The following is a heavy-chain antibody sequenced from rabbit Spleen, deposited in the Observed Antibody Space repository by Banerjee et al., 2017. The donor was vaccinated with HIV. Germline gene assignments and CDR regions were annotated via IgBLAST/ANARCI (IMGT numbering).Heavy chain of an antibody. Sequence: QLVESGGGLVQPEGSLTLTCTASGFTLSSYWMCWVRQAPGKGLEWIGCIDPIFLFTTSAGGVTARFPIPRHNAQNTLYLQLNSLTAADTATYSCARDSGSSFSSYGMDLWGPGTLVT. CDR3: ARDSGSSFSSYGMDL. D-gene: IGHD8-1*01. CDR2: IDPIFLFT. V-gene: IGHV1S7*01. J-gene: IGHJ6*01. CDR1: GFTLSSYW.